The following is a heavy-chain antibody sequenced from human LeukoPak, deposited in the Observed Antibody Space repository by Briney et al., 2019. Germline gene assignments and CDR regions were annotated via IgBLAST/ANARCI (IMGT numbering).Heavy chain of an antibody. J-gene: IGHJ4*02. D-gene: IGHD5-12*01. CDR1: GFTFSSYW. CDR2: IKQDGSEK. Sequence: GGSLRLSCAASGFTFSSYWMSWVRQAPGKGLEWVANIKQDGSEKYYVDSLKGRFTISRDNAKNSLYLQMNSLRADDTAVYYCARADSGYDLELDYWGQGTLVTVSS. V-gene: IGHV3-7*03. CDR3: ARADSGYDLELDY.